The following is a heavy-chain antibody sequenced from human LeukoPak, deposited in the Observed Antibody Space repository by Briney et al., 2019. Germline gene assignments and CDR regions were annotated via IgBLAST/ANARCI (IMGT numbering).Heavy chain of an antibody. V-gene: IGHV3-21*01. Sequence: GGSLRLSCAASGFTFSSYSMNWVRQAPGKGLEWVSSISSSSSYIYYADSVKGRFTISRDNAKNSLYLQMNSLRAEDTAVYYCARDSSSWYFGYYFDYWGQGTLVTVSS. CDR1: GFTFSSYS. D-gene: IGHD6-13*01. CDR3: ARDSSSWYFGYYFDY. CDR2: ISSSSSYI. J-gene: IGHJ4*02.